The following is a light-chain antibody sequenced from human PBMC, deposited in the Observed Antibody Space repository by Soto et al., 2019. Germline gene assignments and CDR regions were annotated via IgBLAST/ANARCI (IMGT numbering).Light chain of an antibody. V-gene: IGKV1-5*01. J-gene: IGKJ1*01. Sequence: DIQMTQSPPTLSASVGDRVTLTCRASQSISGWLAWYQQKPGKAPKLLIYDASTLESGVPSRFSGSGSGTEFTLTISSLQPEDFATYYCHQYNTYSKTFGQGTKVDMK. CDR3: HQYNTYSKT. CDR2: DAS. CDR1: QSISGW.